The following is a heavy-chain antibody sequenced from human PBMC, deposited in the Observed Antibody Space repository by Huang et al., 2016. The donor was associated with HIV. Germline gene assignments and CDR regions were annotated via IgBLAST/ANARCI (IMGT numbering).Heavy chain of an antibody. CDR3: SSGSTSSPYYYYYYGMEV. CDR2: IKSKDESVKT. Sequence: EVQLVESGGGLVKPGGSLRLSCAASGFTFSNAWVSWVRQAPGDGLEWVIRIKSKDESVKTDYAAAVKGRCTSSRDDSKKTLYLKMNSLKSEDTDVYYCSSGSTSSPYYYYYYGMEVWGQGTTVTVSS. V-gene: IGHV3-15*01. J-gene: IGHJ6*02. CDR1: GFTFSNAW. D-gene: IGHD2-2*01.